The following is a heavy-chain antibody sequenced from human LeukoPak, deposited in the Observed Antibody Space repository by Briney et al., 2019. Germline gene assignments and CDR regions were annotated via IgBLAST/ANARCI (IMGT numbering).Heavy chain of an antibody. D-gene: IGHD1-26*01. Sequence: PGRSLRLSCAASGFTFSGYGMHWVRQAPGKGLEWVAVIAYDGSNKYYADSVKGRFTISRDNSKNTLYLQMNSLRAEDTAVYYCAKDPSGGNYQWYFDYWGQGTLVTVSS. CDR1: GFTFSGYG. V-gene: IGHV3-30*18. CDR3: AKDPSGGNYQWYFDY. J-gene: IGHJ4*02. CDR2: IAYDGSNK.